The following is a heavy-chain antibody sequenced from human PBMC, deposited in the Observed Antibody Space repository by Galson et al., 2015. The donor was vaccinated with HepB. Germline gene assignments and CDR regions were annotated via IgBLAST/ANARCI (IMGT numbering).Heavy chain of an antibody. J-gene: IGHJ4*02. CDR2: IWYDGSNK. CDR1: GFTFSSYG. V-gene: IGHV3-33*08. CDR3: ARDSERGSGDY. Sequence: SLRLSCAASGFTFSSYGMHWVRQAPGKGLEWVAVIWYDGSNKYYADSVKGRFTISRDNSKNTLYLQMNSLRAEVTAVYYCARDSERGSGDYWGQGTLVTVSS. D-gene: IGHD3-10*01.